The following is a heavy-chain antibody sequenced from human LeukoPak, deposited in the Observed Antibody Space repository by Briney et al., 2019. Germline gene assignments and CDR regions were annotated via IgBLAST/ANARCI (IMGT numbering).Heavy chain of an antibody. D-gene: IGHD2-2*01. CDR3: ARVWYQLLAGWFDP. CDR2: IYYSAST. V-gene: IGHV4-30-4*08. CDR1: GGSISSGDYY. Sequence: PSQTLSLTCTVSGGSISSGDYYWSWIRQPPGKGLEWIGYIYYSASTYYNPSLKSRVTISVDTSKNQFSLKLSSVTAADTAVYYCARVWYQLLAGWFDPWGQGTLVIVSS. J-gene: IGHJ5*02.